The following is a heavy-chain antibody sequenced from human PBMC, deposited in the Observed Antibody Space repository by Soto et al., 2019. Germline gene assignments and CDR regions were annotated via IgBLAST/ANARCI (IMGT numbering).Heavy chain of an antibody. Sequence: EVQLLESGGGLVQPGGSLRLSCAASGFTFSSYAMTWVRQAPGKGLEWVSIISGSGGTTYYADSVKGRFTISRDNSKNTLYLQMNTLRADDTAVYYCAKEDNYCESSCYYLEYFHHWGQGTLVTVSS. CDR3: AKEDNYCESSCYYLEYFHH. CDR1: GFTFSSYA. CDR2: ISGSGGTT. V-gene: IGHV3-23*01. D-gene: IGHD3-22*01. J-gene: IGHJ1*01.